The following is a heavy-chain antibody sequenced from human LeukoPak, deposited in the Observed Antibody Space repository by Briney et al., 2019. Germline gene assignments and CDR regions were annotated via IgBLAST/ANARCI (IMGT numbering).Heavy chain of an antibody. CDR1: DGSISSRSFY. J-gene: IGHJ4*02. D-gene: IGHD6-13*01. V-gene: IGHV4-39*01. Sequence: SETLSLTRTVSDGSISSRSFYWAWIRQPPGKGLEWLGSIFSSGSAYYSPSLKSRLTISVDTSKSQFSLKVSSVTAADTAVYYCARSPSGTFDNWGQGTLVTVSS. CDR3: ARSPSGTFDN. CDR2: IFSSGSA.